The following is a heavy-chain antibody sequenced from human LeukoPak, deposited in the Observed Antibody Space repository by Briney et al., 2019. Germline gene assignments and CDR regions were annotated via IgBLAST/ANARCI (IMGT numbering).Heavy chain of an antibody. CDR3: ARGGSYFDY. D-gene: IGHD1-26*01. Sequence: GGSLRLSCAASGFTFSSYAMHWVRQAPGKGLEWVAVISYDGSNKYYADSVKGRFTISRDNSKNTLYLQMNSLRAEDTAVYYCARGGSYFDYWGQGTLVTVSS. CDR1: GFTFSSYA. CDR2: ISYDGSNK. V-gene: IGHV3-30-3*01. J-gene: IGHJ4*02.